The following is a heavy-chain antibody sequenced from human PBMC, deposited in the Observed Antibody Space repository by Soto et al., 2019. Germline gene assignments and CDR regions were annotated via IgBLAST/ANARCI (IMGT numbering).Heavy chain of an antibody. CDR3: APNFRYCSSTSCPVDY. Sequence: GESLKISCKGSGYSFTSYWISWVRQMPGKGLEWMGRIDPSDSYTNYSPSFQGHVTISADKSISTAYLQWSSLKASDTAMYYCAPNFRYCSSTSCPVDYWGHGTTVTVSS. J-gene: IGHJ4*01. CDR2: IDPSDSYT. V-gene: IGHV5-10-1*01. CDR1: GYSFTSYW. D-gene: IGHD2-2*01.